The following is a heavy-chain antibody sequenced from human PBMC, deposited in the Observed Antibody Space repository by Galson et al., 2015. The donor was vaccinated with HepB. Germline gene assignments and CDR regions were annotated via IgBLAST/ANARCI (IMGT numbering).Heavy chain of an antibody. V-gene: IGHV3-64D*06. Sequence: SLRLSCAASGFTFSSYAMHWVRQAPGKGLEYVSAISSNGGSTYYADSVKGRFTISRDNSKNTLYLQMSSLRAEDTAVYYCVKGVVRGVTQTAENFDYWGQGSLVTVSS. J-gene: IGHJ4*02. CDR3: VKGVVRGVTQTAENFDY. CDR2: ISSNGGST. CDR1: GFTFSSYA. D-gene: IGHD3-10*01.